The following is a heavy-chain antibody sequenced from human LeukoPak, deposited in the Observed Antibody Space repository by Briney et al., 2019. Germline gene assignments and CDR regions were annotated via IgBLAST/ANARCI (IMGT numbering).Heavy chain of an antibody. Sequence: GTSLRLSCGASGFAFSDYSMNWVRQAPGKGLAWVASITSAGGYIYYADSVKGRFTISRDNAQNSLFLQTNSLRDEDTAVYFCATSGGFVLPNAITGNWYMDVWGRGTSVTVSS. J-gene: IGHJ6*03. CDR1: GFAFSDYS. CDR3: ATSGGFVLPNAITGNWYMDV. CDR2: ITSAGGYI. D-gene: IGHD3-10*01. V-gene: IGHV3-21*01.